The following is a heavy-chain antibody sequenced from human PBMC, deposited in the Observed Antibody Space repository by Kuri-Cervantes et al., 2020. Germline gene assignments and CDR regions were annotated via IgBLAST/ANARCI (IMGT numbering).Heavy chain of an antibody. CDR3: ARGQRMAVAGTWFDY. Sequence: ASVKVSCKASGYTFTSYGISWVRQAPGQGLEWMGWISAYNGNTNYAQKLQGRVTMTTDTSTSTVYMELSSLRSEDTAVYYCARGQRMAVAGTWFDYWGQGTLVTVSS. J-gene: IGHJ4*02. V-gene: IGHV1-18*01. D-gene: IGHD6-19*01. CDR2: ISAYNGNT. CDR1: GYTFTSYG.